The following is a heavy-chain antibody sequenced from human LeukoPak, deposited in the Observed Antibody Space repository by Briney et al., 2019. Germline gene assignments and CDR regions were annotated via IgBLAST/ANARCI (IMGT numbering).Heavy chain of an antibody. D-gene: IGHD3-10*01. Sequence: QPGGSLRLSCAASGFPFSSHAMRWVRQAPGRGLECVSAISGSGSTSYHTDSVKGRFTISRDNSKNTLYLQMTSLRAEDTAVYYCAKDQRGYYQPIDYWGQGILVTVSS. CDR1: GFPFSSHA. CDR2: ISGSGSTS. J-gene: IGHJ4*02. V-gene: IGHV3-23*01. CDR3: AKDQRGYYQPIDY.